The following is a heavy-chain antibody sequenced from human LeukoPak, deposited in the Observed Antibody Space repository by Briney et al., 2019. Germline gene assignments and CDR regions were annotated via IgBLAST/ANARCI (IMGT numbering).Heavy chain of an antibody. CDR2: ISSNGGST. V-gene: IGHV3-64D*06. J-gene: IGHJ4*02. CDR1: GFTVSSNY. D-gene: IGHD4-17*01. CDR3: VKGGNGDLYYFDY. Sequence: GGSLRLSCAASGFTVSSNYMSWVRQAPGKGLEYVSAISSNGGSTYYADSVKGRFTISRDNSKNTLYLQMSSLRAEDTAVYYCVKGGNGDLYYFDYWGQGTLVTVSS.